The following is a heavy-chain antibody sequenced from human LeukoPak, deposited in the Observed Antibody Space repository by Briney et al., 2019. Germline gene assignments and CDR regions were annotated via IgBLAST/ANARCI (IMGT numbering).Heavy chain of an antibody. Sequence: SETLSLTCTVSGGSISSGGYYWSWIRQHPGKGLEWIGYIYYSGSTYYNPSLKSRVTISVDTSKNQFSLKLSSVTAAATAVYYCASGEYYGSEPMDWFDPWGQGTLVTVSS. CDR3: ASGEYYGSEPMDWFDP. CDR1: GGSISSGGYY. D-gene: IGHD3-10*01. CDR2: IYYSGST. J-gene: IGHJ5*02. V-gene: IGHV4-31*03.